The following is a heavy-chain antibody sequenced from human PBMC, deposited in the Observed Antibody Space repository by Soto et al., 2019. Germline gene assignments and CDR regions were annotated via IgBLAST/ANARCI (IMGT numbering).Heavy chain of an antibody. J-gene: IGHJ4*02. CDR2: ITGNAANT. CDR1: RFTFGGYA. CDR3: AKAARDCGGDCYSSYFDS. V-gene: IGHV3-23*01. Sequence: GGSLRLSCSASRFTFGGYAMSWVRQAPGKGLGWVSGITGNAANTVYADSVKGRFTISRDNSKNALYLQLNSLRAEDTAVYFCAKAARDCGGDCYSSYFDSWGQGALVTVSS. D-gene: IGHD2-21*02.